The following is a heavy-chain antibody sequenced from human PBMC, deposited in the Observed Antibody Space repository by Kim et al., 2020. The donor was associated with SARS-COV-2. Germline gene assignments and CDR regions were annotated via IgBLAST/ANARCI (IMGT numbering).Heavy chain of an antibody. V-gene: IGHV3-33*01. Sequence: YADSVKGRLTISRDNSKNPMYLQMNSLRAEDTAVYYCARTLVLSGYYGMDVWGQGTTVTVSS. CDR3: ARTLVLSGYYGMDV. J-gene: IGHJ6*02. D-gene: IGHD3-10*01.